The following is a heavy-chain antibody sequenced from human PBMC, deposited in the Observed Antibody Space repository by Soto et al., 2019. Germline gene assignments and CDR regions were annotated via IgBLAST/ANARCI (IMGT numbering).Heavy chain of an antibody. CDR2: INPSGGST. CDR1: GYTFTSYY. D-gene: IGHD3-3*01. CDR3: ARAGWIFGVDFNWFDP. J-gene: IGHJ5*02. V-gene: IGHV1-46*03. Sequence: GASVKVSCKASGYTFTSYYMHWVRQAPGQGLEWMGIINPSGGSTSYAQKFQGRVTMTGDTSTSTVYMELSSLRSEDTAVYYCARAGWIFGVDFNWFDPWGQGTLVTVSS.